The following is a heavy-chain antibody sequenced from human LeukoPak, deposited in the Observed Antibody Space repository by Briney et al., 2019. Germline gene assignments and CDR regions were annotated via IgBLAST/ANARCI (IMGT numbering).Heavy chain of an antibody. J-gene: IGHJ6*03. Sequence: GGSLRLSCAASRFTFSSYAMSWVRQAPGKGLEWVSAISGSGGSTYYADSVKGRFTISRDNSKNTLYLQMNSLRAEDTAVYYCAKKGGVVVPAAMVYYYYYMDVWGKGTTVTISS. V-gene: IGHV3-23*01. CDR1: RFTFSSYA. CDR3: AKKGGVVVPAAMVYYYYYMDV. CDR2: ISGSGGST. D-gene: IGHD2-2*01.